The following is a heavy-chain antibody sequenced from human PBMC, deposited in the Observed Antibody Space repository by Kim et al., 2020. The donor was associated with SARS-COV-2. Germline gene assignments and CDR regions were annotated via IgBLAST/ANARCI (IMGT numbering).Heavy chain of an antibody. Sequence: GGSLRLSCAASGFAFDDYAMHWVRQAPGKGLEWVSGISWNSGSIGYADSVKGRFTISRDNAKNSLYLQMNSLRADDTALYYCAKHYGSGSYDYYYYGMDVWGQGTTVTVSS. D-gene: IGHD3-10*01. J-gene: IGHJ6*02. CDR2: ISWNSGSI. V-gene: IGHV3-9*01. CDR1: GFAFDDYA. CDR3: AKHYGSGSYDYYYYGMDV.